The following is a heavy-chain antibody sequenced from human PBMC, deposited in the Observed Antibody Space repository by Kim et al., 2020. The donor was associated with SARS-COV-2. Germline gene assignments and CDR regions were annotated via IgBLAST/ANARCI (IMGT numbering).Heavy chain of an antibody. Sequence: GGSLRLSCAASGFTFSSYEMNWVRQAPGKGLEWVSYISSSGSTIYYADSVKGRFTISRDNAKNSLYLQMNSLRAEDTAVYYCARDGLRYFDSYDAFDIWGQATMVAVSS. CDR3: ARDGLRYFDSYDAFDI. J-gene: IGHJ3*02. CDR2: ISSSGSTI. D-gene: IGHD3-9*01. CDR1: GFTFSSYE. V-gene: IGHV3-48*03.